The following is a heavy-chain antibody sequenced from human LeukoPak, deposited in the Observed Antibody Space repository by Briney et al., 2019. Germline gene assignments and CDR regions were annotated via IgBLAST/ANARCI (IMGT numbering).Heavy chain of an antibody. V-gene: IGHV3-21*01. Sequence: PGGSLRLSCAASGFTFSSYSMNWVHQAPGKGLEWVSSISSSSSYIYYADSVKGRFTISRDNAKNSLYLQMNSLRAEDTAVYYCARDMGYSGYGPHYFDYWGQGTLVTVSS. D-gene: IGHD5-12*01. CDR1: GFTFSSYS. J-gene: IGHJ4*02. CDR2: ISSSSSYI. CDR3: ARDMGYSGYGPHYFDY.